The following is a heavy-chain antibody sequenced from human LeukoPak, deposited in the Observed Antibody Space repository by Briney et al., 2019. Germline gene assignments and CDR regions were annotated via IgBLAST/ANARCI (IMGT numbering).Heavy chain of an antibody. Sequence: SVRVSCKASGGTFSSYAISWVRQAPGQGLEWMGGIIPIFGTANYAQKFQGRVTITADKSTSTAYMELSSLRSEDTAVYYCARDLDYGDYDPPFDPWGQGTLVTVSS. J-gene: IGHJ5*02. D-gene: IGHD4-17*01. CDR2: IIPIFGTA. CDR1: GGTFSSYA. V-gene: IGHV1-69*06. CDR3: ARDLDYGDYDPPFDP.